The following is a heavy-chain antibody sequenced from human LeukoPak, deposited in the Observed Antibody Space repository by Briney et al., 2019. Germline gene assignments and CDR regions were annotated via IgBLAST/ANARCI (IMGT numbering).Heavy chain of an antibody. D-gene: IGHD3-22*01. CDR2: IILIFGTA. J-gene: IGHJ3*02. Sequence: SVKVSCKASGGTFSSYAISWVRQAPGQGLEWMGGIILIFGTANYAQKFQGRVTITADESTSTAYMELSSLRSEDTAVYYCAGPDYYDSSGYDAFDIWGQGTMVTVSS. CDR3: AGPDYYDSSGYDAFDI. CDR1: GGTFSSYA. V-gene: IGHV1-69*01.